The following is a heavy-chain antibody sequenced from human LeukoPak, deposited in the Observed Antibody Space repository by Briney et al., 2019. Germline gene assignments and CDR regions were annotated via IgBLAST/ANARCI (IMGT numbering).Heavy chain of an antibody. CDR2: MNPNSGNT. CDR3: ARGLYGGRKTMVRGVSLLGY. Sequence: ASVKVSCKASGYTFTSYDINWVRQATGQGLEGMGWMNPNSGNTGYAQKFQGRVTMTRNTSISTAYMELSSLRSEDTAVYYSARGLYGGRKTMVRGVSLLGYWGQGTLVTVSS. D-gene: IGHD3-10*01. CDR1: GYTFTSYD. J-gene: IGHJ4*02. V-gene: IGHV1-8*01.